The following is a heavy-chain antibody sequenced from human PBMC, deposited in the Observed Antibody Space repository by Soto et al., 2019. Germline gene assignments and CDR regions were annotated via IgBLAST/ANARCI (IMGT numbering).Heavy chain of an antibody. Sequence: SETLSLTCAVYGGSFSGSYWSWIRQPPGKGLEWIGEINHSGSTNYNPSLKSRVTISVDTSKNQFSLKLSSVTAADTAVYYCATGYCTNGVCYTRTLSGMDVWGQGTTVTVSS. CDR3: ATGYCTNGVCYTRTLSGMDV. CDR2: INHSGST. CDR1: GGSFSGSY. J-gene: IGHJ6*02. D-gene: IGHD2-8*01. V-gene: IGHV4-34*01.